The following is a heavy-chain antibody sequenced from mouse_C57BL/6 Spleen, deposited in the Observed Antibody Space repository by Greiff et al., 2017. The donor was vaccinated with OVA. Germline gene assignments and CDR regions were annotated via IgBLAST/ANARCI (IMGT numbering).Heavy chain of an antibody. J-gene: IGHJ1*03. CDR2: LNPGSGGT. CDR1: GYAFTNYL. D-gene: IGHD2-5*01. Sequence: VQLQQSGAELVRPGTSVKVSCKASGYAFTNYLIEWVKQRPGQGLEWIGVLNPGSGGTNYNEKFKGKATLTADKSSSTAYMQLSSLTSEDSAVYFCARWGSNYVWYFDVWGTGTTVTVSS. CDR3: ARWGSNYVWYFDV. V-gene: IGHV1-54*01.